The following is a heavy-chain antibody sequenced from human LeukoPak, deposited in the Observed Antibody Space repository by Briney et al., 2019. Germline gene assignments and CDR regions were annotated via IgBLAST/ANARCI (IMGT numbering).Heavy chain of an antibody. CDR3: SRLEGGYCFDY. CDR2: AYHGGKT. Sequence: PSETLSLTCAVSDYSITGGYYWGWIRQPPGKGREWIGSAYHGGKTYYNPSLKSRVSILIDTSKDQFSLRLTSLTATDTAVYYCSRLEGGYCFDYWGRGTLVTVSS. V-gene: IGHV4-38-2*01. J-gene: IGHJ4*02. CDR1: DYSITGGYY. D-gene: IGHD6-25*01.